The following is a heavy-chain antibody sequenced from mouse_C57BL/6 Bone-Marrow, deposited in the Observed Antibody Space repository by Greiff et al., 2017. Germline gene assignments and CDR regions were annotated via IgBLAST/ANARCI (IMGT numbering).Heavy chain of an antibody. CDR3: ARPGSSYVYYAMDY. CDR1: GYTFTSYG. Sequence: VQLQQSGAELARPGASVKLSCKASGYTFTSYGISWVKQRPGQGLEWIGEIYPRSGNTYYNEKFKGKATLTADKSSSTAYMELRSLTSEDSAVYFCARPGSSYVYYAMDYWGQGTSVTVSS. CDR2: IYPRSGNT. V-gene: IGHV1-81*01. D-gene: IGHD1-1*01. J-gene: IGHJ4*01.